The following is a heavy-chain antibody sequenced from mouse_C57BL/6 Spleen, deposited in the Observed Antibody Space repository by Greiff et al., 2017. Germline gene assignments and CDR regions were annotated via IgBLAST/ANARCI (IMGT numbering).Heavy chain of an antibody. CDR1: GFTFTDYY. CDR3: ARSYYDDYAMDY. V-gene: IGHV7-3*01. CDR2: IRNKANGYTT. Sequence: EVNVVESGGGLVQPGGSLSLSCAASGFTFTDYYMSWVRQPPGKALEWLGFIRNKANGYTTEYSASVKGRFTISRDNSQSILYLQMNALRAEDSATYYCARSYYDDYAMDYWGQGTSVTVSS. D-gene: IGHD2-4*01. J-gene: IGHJ4*01.